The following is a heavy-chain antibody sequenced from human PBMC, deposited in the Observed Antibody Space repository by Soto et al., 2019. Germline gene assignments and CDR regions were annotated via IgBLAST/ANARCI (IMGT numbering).Heavy chain of an antibody. CDR2: IIPIFGTA. J-gene: IGHJ6*02. D-gene: IGHD6-19*01. CDR1: GGTFSSYA. Sequence: ASVKVSFKASGGTFSSYAISWVRQAPGQGLEWMGGIIPIFGTANYAQKFQGRVTITADESTSTAYMELSSLRSEDTAVYYCASKLAVAGPTYYYYGMDVWGQGTTVTVSS. V-gene: IGHV1-69*13. CDR3: ASKLAVAGPTYYYYGMDV.